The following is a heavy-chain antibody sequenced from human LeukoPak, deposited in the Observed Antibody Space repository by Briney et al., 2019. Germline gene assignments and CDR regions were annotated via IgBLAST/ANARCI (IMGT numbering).Heavy chain of an antibody. CDR3: ATSSGYYQNWFDP. D-gene: IGHD3-22*01. V-gene: IGHV1-46*01. J-gene: IGHJ5*02. CDR1: GYTFTSYY. Sequence: ASVKVSCKASGYTFTSYYMHWVRQAPGQGLEWMGIINPSGGSTSYAQKFQGRVTMTEDTSTDTAYMELSSLRSEDTAVYYCATSSGYYQNWFDPWGQGTLVTVSS. CDR2: INPSGGST.